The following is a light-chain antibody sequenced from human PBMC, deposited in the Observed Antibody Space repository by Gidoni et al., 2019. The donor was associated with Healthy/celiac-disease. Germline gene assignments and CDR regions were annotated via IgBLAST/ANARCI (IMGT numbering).Light chain of an antibody. Sequence: DIQMPPSPSTLSASVGDRVTITCRASQSISSWLAWYQQKPGKAPKLLIYKASSFESGVPSRFSGSGSGTEFTLTISSLQPDDFATYYCQQYNSNSLTFGGGTKVEIK. J-gene: IGKJ4*01. V-gene: IGKV1-5*03. CDR3: QQYNSNSLT. CDR2: KAS. CDR1: QSISSW.